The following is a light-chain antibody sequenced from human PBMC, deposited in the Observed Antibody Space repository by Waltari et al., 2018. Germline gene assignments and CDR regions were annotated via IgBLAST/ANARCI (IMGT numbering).Light chain of an antibody. CDR1: TLPKQF. CDR3: QSADSSGTSGV. V-gene: IGLV3-25*03. Sequence: SYELTQPPSVSVSPGQTARITCSGHTLPKQFAYWYQQKPGQAPVLVIYRDSERPSGIPERFSGSTSGTTVTLTITGGQAEDEADYYCQSADSSGTSGVFGGGTKVTVL. CDR2: RDS. J-gene: IGLJ3*02.